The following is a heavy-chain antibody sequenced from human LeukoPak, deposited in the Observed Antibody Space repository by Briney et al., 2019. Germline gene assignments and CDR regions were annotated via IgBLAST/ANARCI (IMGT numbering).Heavy chain of an antibody. J-gene: IGHJ4*02. CDR3: ARHGGTRITLIEVYYFDS. D-gene: IGHD4-11*01. V-gene: IGHV4-61*02. CDR2: INTSGNS. Sequence: PSQTLSLTCTVSGGSISSGSYYWSWIRQPAGKGLEWIGRINTSGNSHYNPSLKSRVTMSVDTSKNQFSLMLSSVTAADTAVYFCARHGGTRITLIEVYYFDSWGQGTLVTVSS. CDR1: GGSISSGSYY.